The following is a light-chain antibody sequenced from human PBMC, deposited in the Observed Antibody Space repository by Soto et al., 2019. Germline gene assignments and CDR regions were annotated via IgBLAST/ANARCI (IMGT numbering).Light chain of an antibody. CDR1: QSVSSN. V-gene: IGKV3-15*01. CDR2: GAS. J-gene: IGKJ4*01. Sequence: EIVLTQSPAAVSVSPGESATLSCRASQSVSSNLAWYQQEPGQSPRLVIYGASTRANGIPVRFSGGGSGTEFTLTISSLQSEDFAVYYCQQYNDWPPLTFGGGTRVEIK. CDR3: QQYNDWPPLT.